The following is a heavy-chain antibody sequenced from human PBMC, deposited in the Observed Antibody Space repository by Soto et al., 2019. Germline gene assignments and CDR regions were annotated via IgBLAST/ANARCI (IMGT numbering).Heavy chain of an antibody. CDR2: ISYDGSNK. J-gene: IGHJ4*02. CDR3: ARELAVAGNFDY. Sequence: QVQLVESGGGVVQPGRSLRLSCAASGFTFSSYAMHWVRQAPGKGLEWVAVISYDGSNKYYADSVKGRFTISRDNSKNTLYLQMNSLRAEDTAVYYCARELAVAGNFDYWGQGTLVTVSS. CDR1: GFTFSSYA. V-gene: IGHV3-30-3*01. D-gene: IGHD6-19*01.